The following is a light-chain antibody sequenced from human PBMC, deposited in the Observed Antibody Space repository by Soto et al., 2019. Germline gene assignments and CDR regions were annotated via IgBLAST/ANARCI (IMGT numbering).Light chain of an antibody. CDR1: QSVSSY. CDR2: DAS. CDR3: QQRSNWPPFT. Sequence: EIVLTQSPATLSLSPGERATLSCRASQSVSSYLAWYQQKPGQAPRLLIYDASNRAPGIPARLSGSGSGTDFTLTISSLEPEDFAVYDCQQRSNWPPFTFGPGTKVDIK. V-gene: IGKV3-11*01. J-gene: IGKJ3*01.